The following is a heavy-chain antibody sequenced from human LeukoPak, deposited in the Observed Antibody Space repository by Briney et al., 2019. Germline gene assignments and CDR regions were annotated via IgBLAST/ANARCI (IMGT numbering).Heavy chain of an antibody. J-gene: IGHJ6*03. D-gene: IGHD3-10*01. CDR1: GFTVRSNY. V-gene: IGHV3-53*01. CDR2: IYSGGST. Sequence: PGGSLRLSCAASGFTVRSNYMSWVRQAPGKGLEWVAVIYSGGSTYYAGSVKGRFIISRDNPKNTLYLQMNSLRVEDTAVYYCARVYYGSGSLHYYYYYMDVWGKGTTVTISS. CDR3: ARVYYGSGSLHYYYYYMDV.